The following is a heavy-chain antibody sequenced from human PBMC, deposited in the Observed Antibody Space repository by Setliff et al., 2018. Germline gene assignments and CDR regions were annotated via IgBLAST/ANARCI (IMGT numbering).Heavy chain of an antibody. J-gene: IGHJ4*02. CDR1: GFTFSSYR. CDR3: ARTCSGSGCYAGLES. V-gene: IGHV3-33*08. Sequence: GGSLRLSCAASGFTFSSYRMHWVRQAPGKGLEWVAVLWDDGGTKYHADSGKGRFTISRDNSKNTLYLQMNSLRPEDTAVYYCARTCSGSGCYAGLESWGQGTPVTVSS. CDR2: LWDDGGTK. D-gene: IGHD2-15*01.